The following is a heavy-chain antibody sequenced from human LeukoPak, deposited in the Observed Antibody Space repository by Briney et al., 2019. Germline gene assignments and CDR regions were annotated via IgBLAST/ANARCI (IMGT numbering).Heavy chain of an antibody. CDR1: GGSISSSSYH. V-gene: IGHV4-61*02. CDR2: IYTSGIT. J-gene: IGHJ3*02. Sequence: PSETLSLTCTVSGGSISSSSYHWSWIRQPAGKGLEWIGRIYTSGITNYSPSLKSRVTMSVDTSKNQLSLKLSSVTAADTAVYYCARVFALYSTSSGGTFDIWGQGTTVTVSS. CDR3: ARVFALYSTSSGGTFDI. D-gene: IGHD6-6*01.